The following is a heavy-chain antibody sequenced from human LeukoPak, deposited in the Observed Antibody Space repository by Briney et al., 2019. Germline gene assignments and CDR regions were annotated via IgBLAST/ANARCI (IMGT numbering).Heavy chain of an antibody. J-gene: IGHJ4*02. CDR3: ARGIQRLEWLLLPYFDY. D-gene: IGHD3-22*01. CDR2: ISSSSSYI. CDR1: GFTFSSYS. Sequence: GGSLRLSCAASGFTFSSYSMNWVRQAPGKGLEWVSSISSSSSYIYYADSVKGRFTISRVNAKNSLYLQMNSLRAEDTAVYYCARGIQRLEWLLLPYFDYWGQGTLVTVSS. V-gene: IGHV3-21*01.